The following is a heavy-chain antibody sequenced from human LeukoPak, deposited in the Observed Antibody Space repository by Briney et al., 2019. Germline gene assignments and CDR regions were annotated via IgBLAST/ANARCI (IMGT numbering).Heavy chain of an antibody. CDR1: GFTFSSYA. V-gene: IGHV3-30-3*01. CDR2: ISYDGSNK. D-gene: IGHD2-2*01. CDR3: ARDPQGGVVVPAAPPGPYYYYYMDV. J-gene: IGHJ6*03. Sequence: PGRSLRLSCAASGFTFSSYAMHWVRQAPGKRLEWVAVISYDGSNKYYADSVKGRFTISRDNSKNTLYLQMNSLRAEDTAVYYCARDPQGGVVVPAAPPGPYYYYYMDVWGKGTTVTVSS.